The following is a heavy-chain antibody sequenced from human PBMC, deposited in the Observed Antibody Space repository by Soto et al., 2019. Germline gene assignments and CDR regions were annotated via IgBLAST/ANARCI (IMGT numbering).Heavy chain of an antibody. J-gene: IGHJ4*02. CDR3: TRGRGAAADYLAF. V-gene: IGHV3-11*05. CDR2: ISSRTSHT. D-gene: IGHD6-13*01. CDR1: GFTFSDYY. Sequence: QVQLVESGGGLVKPGGSLRLSCAVSGFTFSDYYMTWIRQAPGKGLEWVSYISSRTSHTNYADSVKGRFTIYRDNAKNSLFLQMNSLRAEDTAVYYCTRGRGAAADYLAFWGQGTLVTVSS.